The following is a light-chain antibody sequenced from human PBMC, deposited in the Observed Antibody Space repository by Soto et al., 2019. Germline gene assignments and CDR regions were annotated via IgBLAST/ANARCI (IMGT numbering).Light chain of an antibody. CDR3: SSYSTSTAYL. J-gene: IGLJ1*01. V-gene: IGLV2-14*01. Sequence: QSVLTQPASVSGSPGQSITISCTGTSSDVGGYDYVSWYQLRPGKAPKLMVFEVSNRPSGVSYRFSGSKSGNTSSLTISGLQAEDEADYFCSSYSTSTAYLFGTGTKVTVL. CDR1: SSDVGGYDY. CDR2: EVS.